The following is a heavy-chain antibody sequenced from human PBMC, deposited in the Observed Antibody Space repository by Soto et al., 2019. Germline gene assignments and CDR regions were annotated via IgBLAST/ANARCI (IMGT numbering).Heavy chain of an antibody. CDR1: GESIRSSSFY. D-gene: IGHD1-26*01. J-gene: IGHJ4*01. CDR3: SRSRMGHASPTVF. CDR2: IYYDGNT. Sequence: TETVSLTCTVPGESIRSSSFYWGGVRQLPGKTLEWLGFIYYDGNTYYNPSLKSRLRISSDTSNNQVFLTLSSATATDTATYYCSRSRMGHASPTVFWGHGILVTGS. V-gene: IGHV4-39*07.